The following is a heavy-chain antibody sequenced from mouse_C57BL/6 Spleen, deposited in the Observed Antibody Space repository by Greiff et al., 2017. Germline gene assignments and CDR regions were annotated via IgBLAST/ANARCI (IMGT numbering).Heavy chain of an antibody. J-gene: IGHJ4*01. CDR1: GFTFSDYG. CDR3: ARPYYYGSSWAMDY. D-gene: IGHD1-1*01. CDR2: ISSGSSTI. Sequence: EVQGVESGGGLVKPGGSLKLSCAASGFTFSDYGMHWVRQAPEKGLEWVAYISSGSSTIYYADTVKGRFTISRDNAKNTLFLQMTSLRSEDTAMYYCARPYYYGSSWAMDYWGQGTSVTVSS. V-gene: IGHV5-17*01.